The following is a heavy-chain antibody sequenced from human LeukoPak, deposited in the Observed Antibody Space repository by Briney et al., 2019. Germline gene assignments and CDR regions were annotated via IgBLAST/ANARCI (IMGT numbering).Heavy chain of an antibody. J-gene: IGHJ5*02. CDR3: ARVFVWNRFPHWFDP. D-gene: IGHD1-1*01. V-gene: IGHV4-4*07. CDR1: GGSISSYY. CDR2: IYTSGST. Sequence: SETLSLTCTVSGGSISSYYWSWIRQPAGKGLEWIGRIYTSGSTNYNPSLKSRVTISVDTSKNQFSLKLSSVTAADTAVYYCARVFVWNRFPHWFDPWGQGTLVTVSS.